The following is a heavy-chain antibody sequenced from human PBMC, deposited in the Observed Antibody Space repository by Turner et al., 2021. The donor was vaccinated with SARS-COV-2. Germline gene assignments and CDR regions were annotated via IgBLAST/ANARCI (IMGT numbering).Heavy chain of an antibody. CDR1: GLSFTNSY. CDR2: ITRSGRP. D-gene: IGHD6-13*01. Sequence: QVHLQQWGAGLLKPSETLSLTCAVSGLSFTNSYWTWFRQSPGKGLEWIGEITRSGRPDYNPSLMSRVTISVDTSKNQFSLKLSSVTAADTAVYYCARGRAAAAGHFDYWGQGTLVTVSS. CDR3: ARGRAAAAGHFDY. J-gene: IGHJ4*02. V-gene: IGHV4-34*01.